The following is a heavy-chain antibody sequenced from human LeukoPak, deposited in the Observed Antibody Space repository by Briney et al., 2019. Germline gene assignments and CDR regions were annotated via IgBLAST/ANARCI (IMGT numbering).Heavy chain of an antibody. CDR3: ARTRGNSYGQRASFDY. V-gene: IGHV4-34*01. D-gene: IGHD5-12*01. Sequence: SVTLSLTCAVNGGSFSGYYWSWIRQPPGKGLEWIGEINHRGTTNSNPSLKGRVTVSLDTSQNQLSLKLSSVTAADTAVYFCARTRGNSYGQRASFDYWGQGTLVTVSS. J-gene: IGHJ4*02. CDR2: INHRGTT. CDR1: GGSFSGYY.